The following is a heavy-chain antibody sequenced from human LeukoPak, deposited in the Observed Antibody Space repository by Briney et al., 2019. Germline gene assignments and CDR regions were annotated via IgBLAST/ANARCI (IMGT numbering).Heavy chain of an antibody. J-gene: IGHJ4*02. CDR1: GGTFSSYA. V-gene: IGHV1-69*01. D-gene: IGHD3-22*01. CDR2: IIPIFGTA. CDR3: ARSGGYYYDSSGPQDYFDY. Sequence: SVKVSCKASGGTFSSYAISWVRQAPGQGLEWMGGIIPIFGTANYAQKFQGRVTITADESTSTAYMELSSLRSEDTAVYYCARSGGYYYDSSGPQDYFDYWGQGTLVTVSS.